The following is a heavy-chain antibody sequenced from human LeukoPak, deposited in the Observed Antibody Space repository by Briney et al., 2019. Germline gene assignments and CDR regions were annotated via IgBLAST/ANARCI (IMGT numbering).Heavy chain of an antibody. D-gene: IGHD2-15*01. CDR1: GGTFSSYA. CDR3: ARDRNVVVVAAGAFDI. Sequence: ASVKVSCKASGGTFSSYAISWVRQAPGQGLEWMGGIIPIFGTANYAQKFQGRVTITTDESTSTAYLELSSLRSEDTAVYYCARDRNVVVVAAGAFDIWGQGTMVTVSS. V-gene: IGHV1-69*05. J-gene: IGHJ3*02. CDR2: IIPIFGTA.